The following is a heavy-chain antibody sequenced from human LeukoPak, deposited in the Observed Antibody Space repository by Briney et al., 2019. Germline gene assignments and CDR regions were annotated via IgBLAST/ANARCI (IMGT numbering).Heavy chain of an antibody. J-gene: IGHJ5*02. Sequence: PGGSLRLSCAASRFARFTFTNAWMYWVRQAPGKGLEWVGRIKSKPDGGAVDYAAPVEGRFTISRDDSKDTLYLQMNTLKTEDTGVYYCTTDHDYTKGFDPWGQGTLVIVSS. D-gene: IGHD4-11*01. CDR2: IKSKPDGGAV. V-gene: IGHV3-15*05. CDR3: TTDHDYTKGFDP. CDR1: RFARFTFTNAW.